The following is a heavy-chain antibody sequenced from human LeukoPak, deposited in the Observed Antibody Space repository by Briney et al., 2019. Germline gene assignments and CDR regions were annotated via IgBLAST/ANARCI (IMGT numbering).Heavy chain of an antibody. Sequence: ASVKVSCKASGYTFTAYSMHWVRQAPGQGLEWMGWINPNSGGTNYAQKFQGRVTMTRDTSITTAYMELIGLRSDDTAVYYCAGPWDQVGFDPWGQGTLVSVSS. V-gene: IGHV1-2*02. D-gene: IGHD1-26*01. CDR2: INPNSGGT. CDR1: GYTFTAYS. CDR3: AGPWDQVGFDP. J-gene: IGHJ5*02.